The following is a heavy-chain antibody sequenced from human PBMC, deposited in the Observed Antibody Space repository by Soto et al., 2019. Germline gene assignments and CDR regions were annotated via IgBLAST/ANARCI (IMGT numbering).Heavy chain of an antibody. CDR3: ARRARPDFYYMDV. CDR2: ISSNGVGT. D-gene: IGHD6-6*01. CDR1: GFTLSGYA. Sequence: EVQLAESGGGLAQPGGSRRLSCAASGFTLSGYAMDWVRKAPGKGLEYVSGISSNGVGTYYANSVQGRFTISRDNSKNTVYLQMGSLRPEDMAVYYCARRARPDFYYMDVWGKGTTVTVSS. J-gene: IGHJ6*03. V-gene: IGHV3-64*01.